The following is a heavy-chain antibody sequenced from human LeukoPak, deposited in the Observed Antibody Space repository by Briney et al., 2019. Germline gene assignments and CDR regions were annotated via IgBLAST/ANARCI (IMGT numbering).Heavy chain of an antibody. V-gene: IGHV3-21*01. CDR3: ARDRYGDYAFDY. CDR2: ISSSSSYI. D-gene: IGHD4-17*01. J-gene: IGHJ4*02. CDR1: GFTFSSYS. Sequence: SGGSLRLSCAASGFTFSSYSMNWVRQAPGKGLEWVSSISSSSSYIYYADSVKGRFTISRDNAKNSLYLQMNSLRAEDTAVYYCARDRYGDYAFDYWGQGTLATVSS.